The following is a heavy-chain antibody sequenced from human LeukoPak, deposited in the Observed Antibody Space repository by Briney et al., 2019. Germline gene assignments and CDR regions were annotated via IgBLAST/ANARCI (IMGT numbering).Heavy chain of an antibody. CDR1: GFTFGDYA. V-gene: IGHV3-49*04. CDR3: TRFREVVPAAITGWFDP. Sequence: GRSLRLSCTASGFTFGDYAMSWVRQAPGKGLEWVGFIRSKAYGGTTEYAASVKGRFTIPRDDSKSIAYLQMNSLKTEDTAVYYCTRFREVVPAAITGWFDPWGQGTLVTVSS. CDR2: IRSKAYGGTT. J-gene: IGHJ5*02. D-gene: IGHD2-2*02.